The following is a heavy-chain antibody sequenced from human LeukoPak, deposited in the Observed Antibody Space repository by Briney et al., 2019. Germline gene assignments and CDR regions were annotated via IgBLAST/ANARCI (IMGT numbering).Heavy chain of an antibody. V-gene: IGHV3-30*04. CDR3: ASPYGSGSYVGY. CDR1: GFTFSSYE. D-gene: IGHD3-10*01. Sequence: GGSLRLSCAASGFTFSSYEMNWVRQAPGKGLEWVAVISYDGSNKYYADSVKGRFTISRDNSKNTLYLQMNSLRSDDTAVYYCASPYGSGSYVGYWGQGTLVTVSS. CDR2: ISYDGSNK. J-gene: IGHJ4*02.